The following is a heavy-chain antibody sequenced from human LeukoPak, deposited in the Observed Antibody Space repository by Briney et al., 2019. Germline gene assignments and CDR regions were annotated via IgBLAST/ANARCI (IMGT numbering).Heavy chain of an antibody. J-gene: IGHJ4*02. CDR1: GDSISSNSAA. CDR3: ARKGTVTTPFDY. D-gene: IGHD1/OR15-1a*01. Sequence: SQTLSLTCAISGDSISSNSAAWNWIRQSPSRGLEWLGRTYYRSKWISDYAVSVKSRITINADTSKNQFSLQVNSVTPEDTAVYYCARKGTVTTPFDYWGQGILVTVSS. CDR2: TYYRSKWIS. V-gene: IGHV6-1*01.